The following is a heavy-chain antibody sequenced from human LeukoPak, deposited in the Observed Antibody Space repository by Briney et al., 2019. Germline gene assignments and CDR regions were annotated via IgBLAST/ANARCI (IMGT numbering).Heavy chain of an antibody. CDR2: IYYSGST. CDR1: GGSISSYY. J-gene: IGHJ4*02. Sequence: RTSETLSLTCTVSGGSISSYYWSWIRQPPGKGLEWIGYIYYSGSTNYNPSLKSRVTISVDTSKNQFSLKLSSVTAADTAVYYCARGTEYYDFWSGPRRRGSYYFDYWGQGTLVTVSS. D-gene: IGHD3-3*01. V-gene: IGHV4-59*12. CDR3: ARGTEYYDFWSGPRRRGSYYFDY.